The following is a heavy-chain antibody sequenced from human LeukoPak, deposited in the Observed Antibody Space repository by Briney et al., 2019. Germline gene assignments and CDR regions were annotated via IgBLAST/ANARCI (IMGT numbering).Heavy chain of an antibody. CDR3: ARASYSYDINGWVPFDY. Sequence: SETKSLTCTVSGDSISSDDFYWRWIRQPAGKGLEWIGRFSASGNSNYNPSLKSRLTISGDTSKNQFSLRLSSVTAADTAVYYCARASYSYDINGWVPFDYWGQGTLVTVSS. D-gene: IGHD3-22*01. J-gene: IGHJ4*02. CDR2: FSASGNS. V-gene: IGHV4-61*02. CDR1: GDSISSDDFY.